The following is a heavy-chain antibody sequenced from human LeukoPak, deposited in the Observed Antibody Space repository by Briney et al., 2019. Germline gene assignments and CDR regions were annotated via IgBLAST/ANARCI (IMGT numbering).Heavy chain of an antibody. J-gene: IGHJ3*02. CDR2: ISSSSSYI. CDR3: ARGLDNYGYSANI. Sequence: PGGSLRLSCAASGFTFSNAWMSWVRQAPGKGLEWVSSISSSSSYIYYADSVKGRFTISRDNAKNSLYLQMNSLRAEDTAAYYCARGLDNYGYSANIWGQGTMVTVSS. CDR1: GFTFSNAW. V-gene: IGHV3-21*01. D-gene: IGHD5-18*01.